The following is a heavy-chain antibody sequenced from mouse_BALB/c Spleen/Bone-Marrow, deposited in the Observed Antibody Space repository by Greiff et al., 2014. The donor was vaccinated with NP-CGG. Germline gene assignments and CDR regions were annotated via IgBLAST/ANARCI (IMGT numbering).Heavy chain of an antibody. Sequence: VQLVESGAALVKPGASVRLSCKASGYTFTSYYMYWVKQRPGQGLEWFGEINPSNGGTNFNEKFKNKATLTVDKSSSTAYMQLSSLTSEDSAVYYCSRGRRDALDYWGQGTSVTVSS. CDR3: SRGRRDALDY. J-gene: IGHJ4*01. V-gene: IGHV1S81*02. CDR2: INPSNGGT. CDR1: GYTFTSYY.